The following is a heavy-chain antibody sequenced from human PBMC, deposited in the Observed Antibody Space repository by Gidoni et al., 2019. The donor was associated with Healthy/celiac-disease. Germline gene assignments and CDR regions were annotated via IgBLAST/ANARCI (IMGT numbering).Heavy chain of an antibody. CDR1: GLTFSSYA. J-gene: IGHJ4*02. V-gene: IGHV3-23*01. D-gene: IGHD2-21*02. Sequence: EVLLLASGGGLVLPGVSQRLPCAASGLTFSSYAMRWFRQAPGQGLEWVSAISGSGGSTYYADSVKSRVTISRDNSKNTLYLKMNSLRAEDTAVYYCAKDHIVGVTAIPATSDYWGQGTLVTVSS. CDR2: ISGSGGST. CDR3: AKDHIVGVTAIPATSDY.